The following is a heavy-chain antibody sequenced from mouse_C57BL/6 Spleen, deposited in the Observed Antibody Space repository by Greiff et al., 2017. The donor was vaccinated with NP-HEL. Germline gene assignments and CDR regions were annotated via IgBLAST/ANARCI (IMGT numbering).Heavy chain of an antibody. CDR1: GYSITSGYY. V-gene: IGHV3-6*01. Sequence: DVKLQESGPGLVKPSQSLSLTCSVTGYSITSGYYWNWIRQFPGNKLEWMGYISYDGSNNYNPSLKNLISNTRDTSKNQFFLKLNSVTTEDTATYYCARREGNAMDYWGQGTSVTVSS. J-gene: IGHJ4*01. CDR3: ARREGNAMDY. CDR2: ISYDGSN.